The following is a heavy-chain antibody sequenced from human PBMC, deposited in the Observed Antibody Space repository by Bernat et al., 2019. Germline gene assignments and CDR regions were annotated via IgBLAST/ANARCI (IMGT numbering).Heavy chain of an antibody. D-gene: IGHD3-9*01. Sequence: VQLLESGGGLVQPGGSLRLSCAASGFTFSSYAMHWVRQAPGKGLEWVAVISYDGSNKYYADSVKGRFTISRDNSKNTLYLQMNSLRAEDTAVYYCARAYYDILTSVDYWGQGTLVTVSS. V-gene: IGHV3-30-3*01. CDR1: GFTFSSYA. J-gene: IGHJ4*02. CDR2: ISYDGSNK. CDR3: ARAYYDILTSVDY.